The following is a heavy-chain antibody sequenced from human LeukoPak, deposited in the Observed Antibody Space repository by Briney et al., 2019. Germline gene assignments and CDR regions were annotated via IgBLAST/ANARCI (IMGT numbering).Heavy chain of an antibody. V-gene: IGHV4-38-2*02. CDR3: ARGVDY. J-gene: IGHJ4*02. CDR1: GYSISSGYF. Sequence: PSETLSLTCTVSGYSISSGYFWGWIRQPPGKGLEWIGSIYHSGSTYYNPSLKSRVTMSVDTSKNQFSLKLSSVTAADTAVYFCARGVDYWGQGTLVTVSS. CDR2: IYHSGST.